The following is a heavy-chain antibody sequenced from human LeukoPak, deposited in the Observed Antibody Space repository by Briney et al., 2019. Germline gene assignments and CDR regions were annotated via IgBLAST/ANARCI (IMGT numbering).Heavy chain of an antibody. CDR1: GGSISSSSYY. V-gene: IGHV4-39*02. CDR3: AREPSYDSYGFRRRFDY. D-gene: IGHD5-18*01. CDR2: IYYSGST. J-gene: IGHJ4*02. Sequence: SETLSLTCTVSGGSISSSSYYWGWIRQPPGKGLEWIGSIYYSGSTYYNPSLKSRVTISVDTSKNQFSLKLSSVTAADTAVYYCAREPSYDSYGFRRRFDYWGQGTLVTVSS.